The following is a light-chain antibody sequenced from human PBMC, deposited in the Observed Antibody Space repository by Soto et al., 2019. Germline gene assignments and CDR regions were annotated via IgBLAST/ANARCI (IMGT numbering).Light chain of an antibody. V-gene: IGLV2-23*02. CDR1: SSDVGSYNL. Sequence: QSALTQPASVSGSPGQSITISCTGTSSDVGSYNLVSWYQQHPGKAPKLMISEVSKRPSGISDRFSGSKSGSTASLTISGLQAEDEADYYCCSYAGTSTHTVFGGGTQADRP. J-gene: IGLJ7*01. CDR3: CSYAGTSTHTV. CDR2: EVS.